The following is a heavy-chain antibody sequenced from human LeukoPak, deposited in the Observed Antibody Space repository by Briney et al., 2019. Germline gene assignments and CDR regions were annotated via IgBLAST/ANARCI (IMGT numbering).Heavy chain of an antibody. D-gene: IGHD5/OR15-5a*01. CDR3: TRGRSYMSY. CDR1: GGSISTYY. V-gene: IGHV4-59*01. CDR2: IYYSGST. J-gene: IGHJ4*02. Sequence: SETLSLTCTVSGGSISTYYWSWIRQPPGKGLEWIGYIYYSGSTNYNPSLKSRVTISVDMSKSQFSLKVSSVTAADTAVYCCTRGRSYMSYWGQGTLVTVSS.